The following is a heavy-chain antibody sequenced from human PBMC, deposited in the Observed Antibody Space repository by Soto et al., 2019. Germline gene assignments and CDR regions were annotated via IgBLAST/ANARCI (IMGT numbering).Heavy chain of an antibody. Sequence: HPRGSLPLNCVSSGFTFDYYAMHWVWQGPGKGLEWVSGMSWNSGSIGYADSVKGRFTISRDNAKNSLYLQMNSLRAEDTALYYCAKDMKGIGSSSYYYGMDVWGQGTTVTVYS. CDR1: GFTFDYYA. V-gene: IGHV3-9*01. CDR2: MSWNSGSI. CDR3: AKDMKGIGSSSYYYGMDV. J-gene: IGHJ6*02. D-gene: IGHD6-13*01.